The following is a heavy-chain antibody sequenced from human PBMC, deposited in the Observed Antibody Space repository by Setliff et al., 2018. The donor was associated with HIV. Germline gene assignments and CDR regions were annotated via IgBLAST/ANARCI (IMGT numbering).Heavy chain of an antibody. CDR3: ARVYFFDSSGYYQRGDVFDI. CDR2: IYDSGSP. Sequence: SETLSLTCAVSGGSTSNEYWSWIRQPPGKGLEWIGYIYDSGSPKYNPSLKSRVTISIDTSKGQISLKLTSVTAADTAMYHCARVYFFDSSGYYQRGDVFDIWGQGTMVTVSS. CDR1: GGSTSNEY. V-gene: IGHV4-59*01. J-gene: IGHJ3*02. D-gene: IGHD3-22*01.